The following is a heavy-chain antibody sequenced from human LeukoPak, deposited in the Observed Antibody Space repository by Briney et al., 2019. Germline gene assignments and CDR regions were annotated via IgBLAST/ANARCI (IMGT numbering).Heavy chain of an antibody. Sequence: PGGSLRLSCAASGFTFDDYAMHWVRQAPGRGLEWVSLISWGSGSTYYADSVKGRFTISRDNSKNSLYLQMNSLRPEDTALYYCAKDIGDSSGYYPDYWGQGTLVTVSS. J-gene: IGHJ4*02. CDR3: AKDIGDSSGYYPDY. CDR1: GFTFDDYA. CDR2: ISWGSGST. D-gene: IGHD3-22*01. V-gene: IGHV3-43D*03.